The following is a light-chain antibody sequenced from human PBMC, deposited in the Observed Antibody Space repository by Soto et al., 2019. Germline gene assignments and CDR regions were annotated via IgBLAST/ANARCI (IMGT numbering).Light chain of an antibody. CDR2: DVT. V-gene: IGLV2-14*03. CDR3: GSYTSINTLI. CDR1: SDDIGGYNY. Sequence: QSVLTQPASVSESPGQSITISCTGTSDDIGGYNYVSWYQQHPGKAPKLMIYDVTYRPSGVSDRFSGSKSGNTASLTISGLQAEDEADYYCGSYTSINTLIFGGGTKLTVL. J-gene: IGLJ2*01.